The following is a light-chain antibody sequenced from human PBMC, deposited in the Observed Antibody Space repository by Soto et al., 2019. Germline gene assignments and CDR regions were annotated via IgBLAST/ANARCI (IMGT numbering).Light chain of an antibody. J-gene: IGKJ4*01. V-gene: IGKV1-9*01. CDR3: QKLDSYPLT. CDR2: AAS. CDR1: QGISSY. Sequence: DIQLTQSPSFLSASVGDRVTITCRASQGISSYLAWYHQKPGKAPNLLIYAASTLQSGVPSRFSGSGFGTEFTLTISGLQPEDFAVYYCQKLDSYPLTFGGGTKVEIK.